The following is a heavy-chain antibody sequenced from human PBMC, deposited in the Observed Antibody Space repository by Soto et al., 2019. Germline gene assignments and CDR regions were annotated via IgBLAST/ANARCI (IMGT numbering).Heavy chain of an antibody. CDR3: ARVGVWVTPFAY. V-gene: IGHV4-30-4*02. D-gene: IGHD2-21*02. Sequence: PSVTLSLTCTVSGGSISSGGYYWSWIRQHPGTGLEWIGHISYSGSTYYNPSLKSRVTISVDKSKNQFSLKLSSVTAADTAVYFCARVGVWVTPFAYWAQGTPVTVSS. CDR1: GGSISSGGYY. J-gene: IGHJ4*02. CDR2: ISYSGST.